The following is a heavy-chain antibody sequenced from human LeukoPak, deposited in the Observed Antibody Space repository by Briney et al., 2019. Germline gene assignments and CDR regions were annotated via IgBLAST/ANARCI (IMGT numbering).Heavy chain of an antibody. D-gene: IGHD3-3*01. CDR3: ARVDMEWLSPLYYYYYGMDV. J-gene: IGHJ6*02. Sequence: GASVKVSCTASGYTFTSYGISWVRQAPGQGLEWMGWISAYNGNTNYAQKLQGRVTMTTDTSTSTAYMELRSLRSDDTAVYYCARVDMEWLSPLYYYYYGMDVWGQGTTVTVSS. V-gene: IGHV1-18*01. CDR2: ISAYNGNT. CDR1: GYTFTSYG.